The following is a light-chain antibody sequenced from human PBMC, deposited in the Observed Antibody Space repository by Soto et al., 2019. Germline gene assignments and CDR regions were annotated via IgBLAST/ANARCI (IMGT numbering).Light chain of an antibody. CDR1: SRDVGAYNY. V-gene: IGLV2-14*03. J-gene: IGLJ2*01. Sequence: QAASVSGSPGQSITISCTGTSRDVGAYNYVSWYQHHPGKAPKLMIYDVSNRPSGVSNRFSGSKSGNTASLTISGLQAEDEADYYCNSFTTSSTLVFGGGTKVTVL. CDR2: DVS. CDR3: NSFTTSSTLV.